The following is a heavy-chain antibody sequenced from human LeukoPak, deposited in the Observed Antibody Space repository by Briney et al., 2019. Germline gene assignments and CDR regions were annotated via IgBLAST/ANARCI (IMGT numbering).Heavy chain of an antibody. CDR3: ARDPNYDYVWGSYRTPASDY. V-gene: IGHV1-18*01. CDR1: GYTFTSYD. D-gene: IGHD3-16*02. Sequence: GASVKVSCKASGYTFTSYDISWVRQAPGQGLEWMGWISAYNGNTNYAQKLQGRVTMTTDTSTSTAYMELRSLRSDDTAVYYCARDPNYDYVWGSYRTPASDYWGQGTLVTVSS. CDR2: ISAYNGNT. J-gene: IGHJ4*02.